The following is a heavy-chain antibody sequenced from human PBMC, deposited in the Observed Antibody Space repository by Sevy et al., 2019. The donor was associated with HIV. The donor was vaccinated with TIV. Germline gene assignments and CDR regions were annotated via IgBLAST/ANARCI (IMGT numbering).Heavy chain of an antibody. CDR1: GFTFSYYD. J-gene: IGHJ4*02. V-gene: IGHV3-13*01. D-gene: IGHD6-19*01. CDR2: IGAGGDT. CDR3: GRGIRLETGFDY. Sequence: GGSLRLSCAASGFTFSYYDMHWVRQVTGKGLEWVSAIGAGGDTYYPDSVKGRFTISRENAKNSLYLQMDSLRAGDTGVYYCGRGIRLETGFDYWGQGTLVTVSS.